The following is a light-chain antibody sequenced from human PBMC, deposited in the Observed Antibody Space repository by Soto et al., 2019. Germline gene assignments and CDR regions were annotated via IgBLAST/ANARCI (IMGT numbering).Light chain of an antibody. J-gene: IGLJ1*01. V-gene: IGLV2-14*01. CDR2: EVT. CDR1: IGDIGSYNR. Sequence: QSALTQPASVSGSPGQSITISCTGTIGDIGSYNRVSWYQQHPGKAPKLIIYEVTDRPSGVSNRFSGSKSGNTASLTISGLQAEDEAEYYCSSYTNIKTRACVFGTGTKVTVL. CDR3: SSYTNIKTRACV.